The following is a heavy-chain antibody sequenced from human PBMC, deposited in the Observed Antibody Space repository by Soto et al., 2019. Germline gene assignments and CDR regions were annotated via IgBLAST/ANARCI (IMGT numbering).Heavy chain of an antibody. D-gene: IGHD2-15*01. CDR3: ARWGVVNAFDD. CDR1: GGSISSSNW. Sequence: QVQLQESGPGLVKPSGTLSLTCAVSGGSISSSNWWSWVRQPPGKGLEWIGEIYHSGNTNYNPSLKRRVTISVDKSKNQFTLNLSSVTAADTAVYYCARWGVVNAFDDWGQGTMVTVSS. J-gene: IGHJ3*01. V-gene: IGHV4-4*02. CDR2: IYHSGNT.